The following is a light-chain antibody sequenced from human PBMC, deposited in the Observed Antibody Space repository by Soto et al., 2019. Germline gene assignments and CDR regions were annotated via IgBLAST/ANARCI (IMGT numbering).Light chain of an antibody. Sequence: EIVLTQSPGTLSLSPGEGATLSCRASQSVSSNHLAWYQQKPGQAPRLLIFGASSRASDIPDRFSGSGSGTDFTLTISRLEPEDLGVYYCQQYGSSPPYTFGQGTKLEIK. CDR2: GAS. CDR1: QSVSSNH. V-gene: IGKV3-20*01. CDR3: QQYGSSPPYT. J-gene: IGKJ2*01.